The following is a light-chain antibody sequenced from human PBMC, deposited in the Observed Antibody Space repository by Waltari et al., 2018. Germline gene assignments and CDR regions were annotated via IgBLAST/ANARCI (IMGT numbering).Light chain of an antibody. J-gene: IGLJ1*01. V-gene: IGLV2-11*01. CDR3: CSYAGGSYV. Sequence: QSALTQPRPVSGSPGQSVTLPCAGTTSHGGGYRSVSWYQQPPGKAPKLMVSDVTQRPSGVPGRFSGSKSGTTASLTISGLQAEDEAEYYCCSYAGGSYVFGTGTKVTVL. CDR2: DVT. CDR1: TSHGGGYRS.